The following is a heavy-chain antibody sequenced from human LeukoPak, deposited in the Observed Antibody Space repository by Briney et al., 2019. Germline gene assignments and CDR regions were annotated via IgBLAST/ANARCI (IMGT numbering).Heavy chain of an antibody. CDR2: ITSSSSAK. Sequence: GGSLRLSCVASGFTFSTYSMNWVRQAPGKGLEWVSYITSSSSAKYYADSVKGRFTISRDNAKNTLYLQMNSLRAEDTAVYYCASPAPDGSSSWYVYWGQGTLVTVSS. CDR3: ASPAPDGSSSWYVY. J-gene: IGHJ4*02. CDR1: GFTFSTYS. D-gene: IGHD6-13*01. V-gene: IGHV3-48*04.